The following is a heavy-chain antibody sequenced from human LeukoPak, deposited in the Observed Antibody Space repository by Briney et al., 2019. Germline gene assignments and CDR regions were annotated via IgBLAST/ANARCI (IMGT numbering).Heavy chain of an antibody. V-gene: IGHV3-74*01. CDR2: IKSDGSST. D-gene: IGHD5-24*01. CDR3: ARVGGYNSYFDY. J-gene: IGHJ4*02. Sequence: RGSLRLSCGASGFTFSSHWMHWVRQAPGKGLVWVSRIKSDGSSTNYADSVQGRFAISRDNAKNTLYLQMNSLRAEDTAVYYCARVGGYNSYFDYWGQGTLVTVSS. CDR1: GFTFSSHW.